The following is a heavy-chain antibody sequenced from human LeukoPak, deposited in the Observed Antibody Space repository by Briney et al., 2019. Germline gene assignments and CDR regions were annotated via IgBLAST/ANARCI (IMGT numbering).Heavy chain of an antibody. CDR3: ARGSRIAARRYWFDP. CDR1: GYTFTSYD. D-gene: IGHD6-6*01. CDR2: MNPNSGNT. J-gene: IGHJ5*02. V-gene: IGHV1-8*01. Sequence: ASVKVSCKASGYTFTSYDINWVRRATGQGLEWRGWMNPNSGNTGYAQKFQGRVTMTRNTSISTAYMELSSLRSEDTAVYYCARGSRIAARRYWFDPWGQGTLVTVSS.